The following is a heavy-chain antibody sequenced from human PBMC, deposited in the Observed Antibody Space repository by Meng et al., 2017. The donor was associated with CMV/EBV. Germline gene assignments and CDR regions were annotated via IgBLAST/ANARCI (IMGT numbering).Heavy chain of an antibody. CDR2: IYYSGST. V-gene: IGHV4-39*07. Sequence: LPLRESGPGLVKPSETLSLTCTVSGGSISSSSYYWGWIRQPPGKGLEWIGSIYYSGSTYYNPSLKSRVTISVDTSKNQFSLKLSSVTAADTAVYYCARGVVTMIVVYDPWGQGTLVTVSS. J-gene: IGHJ5*02. CDR1: GGSISSSSYY. CDR3: ARGVVTMIVVYDP. D-gene: IGHD3-22*01.